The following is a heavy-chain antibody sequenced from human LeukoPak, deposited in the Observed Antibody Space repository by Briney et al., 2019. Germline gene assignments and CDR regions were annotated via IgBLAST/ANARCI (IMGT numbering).Heavy chain of an antibody. CDR2: IKEDGSEK. CDR1: GFTFSTYW. Sequence: PGGSLRLSCAASGFTFSTYWMSWVRQAPGKGLEWVANIKEDGSEKYYVDSVKGRFTISRDNAKNSLYLQMDSLRAEDTAVYYCARGGGYYFDYLGQGTLVTVSS. J-gene: IGHJ4*02. CDR3: ARGGGYYFDY. D-gene: IGHD5-24*01. V-gene: IGHV3-7*01.